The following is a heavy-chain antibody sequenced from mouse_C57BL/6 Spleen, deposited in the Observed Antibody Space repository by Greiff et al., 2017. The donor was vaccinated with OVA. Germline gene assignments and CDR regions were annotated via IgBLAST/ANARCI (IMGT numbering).Heavy chain of an antibody. CDR1: GFNIKDDY. CDR2: IDPENGDT. J-gene: IGHJ3*01. CDR3: TTGSSFAY. D-gene: IGHD1-1*01. V-gene: IGHV14-4*01. Sequence: EVHLVESGAELVRPGASVKLSCTASGFNIKDDYMHWVKQRPEQGLEWIGWIDPENGDTEYASKFQGKATITADTSSNTAYLQLSSLTSEDTAVYYCTTGSSFAYWGQGTLVTVSA.